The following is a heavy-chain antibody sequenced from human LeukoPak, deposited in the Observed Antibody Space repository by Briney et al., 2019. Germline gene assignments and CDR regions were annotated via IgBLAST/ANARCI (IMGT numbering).Heavy chain of an antibody. CDR1: GYTLTELS. Sequence: ASVKVSCKVSGYTLTELSMHWVRQAPGKGLEWMGGFDPEGGETIYAQKFQGRVTMTEDTSTDTAYMELSSLRSEDTAVYYCATSYDYGEPAKVNWFDPWGQGTLVAVSS. CDR2: FDPEGGET. J-gene: IGHJ5*02. CDR3: ATSYDYGEPAKVNWFDP. V-gene: IGHV1-24*01. D-gene: IGHD4-17*01.